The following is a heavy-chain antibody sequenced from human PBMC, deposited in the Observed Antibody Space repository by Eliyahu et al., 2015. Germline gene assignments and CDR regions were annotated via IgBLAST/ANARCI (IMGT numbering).Heavy chain of an antibody. CDR3: TTLIAV. CDR2: IKSNTDGGTT. J-gene: IGHJ6*02. Sequence: EVQLVESGGGLVKPGGSXXLXCXASGFTFKXXWMSWVRQAPGKGLEWVGRIKSNTDGGTTDYAAPVKGRFTISRDDSKNTLYLQMNSLKTEDTAVYYCTTLIAVWGQGTTVTVSS. CDR1: GFTFKXXW. D-gene: IGHD2/OR15-2a*01. V-gene: IGHV3-15*01.